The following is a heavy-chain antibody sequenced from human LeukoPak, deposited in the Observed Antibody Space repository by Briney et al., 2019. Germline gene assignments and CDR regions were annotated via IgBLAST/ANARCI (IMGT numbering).Heavy chain of an antibody. CDR1: GYTFTSYD. D-gene: IGHD3-10*01. CDR3: AREFTMVRGHGRDYYYYYMDV. Sequence: GASVKVSCTASGYTFTSYDINWVRQATGQGLEWMGWMNPNSGNTGYAQKFQGRVTITRNTSISTAYVELSSLRSEDTAVYYCAREFTMVRGHGRDYYYYYMDVWGKGTTVTVSS. V-gene: IGHV1-8*03. CDR2: MNPNSGNT. J-gene: IGHJ6*03.